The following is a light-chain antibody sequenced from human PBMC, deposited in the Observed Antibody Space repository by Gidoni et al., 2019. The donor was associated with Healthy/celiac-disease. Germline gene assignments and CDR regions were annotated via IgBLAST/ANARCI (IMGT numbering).Light chain of an antibody. CDR3: QQYNSYWT. Sequence: DIQMTQSPSTLSASVGDRVTITCRASQSISSWFAWYQQKPGKAPKLLIYKASSLESGVPSRFSGSGSGTEFTLTISRLQPDDFATYYCQQYNSYWTFGQXTKVEIK. CDR1: QSISSW. V-gene: IGKV1-5*03. J-gene: IGKJ1*01. CDR2: KAS.